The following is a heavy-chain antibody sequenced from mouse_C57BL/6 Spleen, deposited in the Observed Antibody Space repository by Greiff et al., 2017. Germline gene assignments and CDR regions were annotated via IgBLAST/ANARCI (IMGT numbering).Heavy chain of an antibody. Sequence: QVQLQQSGAELVRPGASVTLSCKASGYTFTDYEMHWVKQTPVHGLEWIGAIAPETGGTAYNQKFKGKAILTADTSSSTAYMELRCLTSEDSAVYYCTRAPVVATPVGYFDVWGTGTTVTVSS. J-gene: IGHJ1*03. CDR1: GYTFTDYE. CDR2: IAPETGGT. D-gene: IGHD1-1*01. V-gene: IGHV1-15*01. CDR3: TRAPVVATPVGYFDV.